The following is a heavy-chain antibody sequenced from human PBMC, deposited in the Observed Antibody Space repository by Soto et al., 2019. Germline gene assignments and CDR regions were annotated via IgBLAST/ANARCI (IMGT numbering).Heavy chain of an antibody. CDR1: GGTFSSYA. V-gene: IGHV1-69*12. CDR3: AREGGSGNYRDYAMDV. J-gene: IGHJ6*02. Sequence: QVQLVQSGAEVKKPGSSVKVSCKASGGTFSSYAISWVRQAPGQGLEWRGGIIPIFGTANSAQKFQGRVTITADESTRTASLELSSLRAEDTAVYYCAREGGSGNYRDYAMDVGGQGPTVTVSS. CDR2: IIPIFGTA. D-gene: IGHD3-10*01.